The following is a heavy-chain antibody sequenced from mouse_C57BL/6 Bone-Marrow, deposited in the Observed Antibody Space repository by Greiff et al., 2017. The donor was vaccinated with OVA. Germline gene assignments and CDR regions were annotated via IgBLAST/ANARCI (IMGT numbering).Heavy chain of an antibody. D-gene: IGHD4-1*01. CDR3: TRETGSY. CDR1: GFTFSRYA. J-gene: IGHJ2*01. CDR2: ISSGGDYI. Sequence: EVKVVEPGEGSVKPGGSLKLSCAASGFTFSRYAMSWVRQTPEKRLEWVAYISSGGDYIYYADTVKGRFTIARDNARNTQNLQMSSLKSEDTAMYYCTRETGSYWGQGTTLTVSS. V-gene: IGHV5-9-1*02.